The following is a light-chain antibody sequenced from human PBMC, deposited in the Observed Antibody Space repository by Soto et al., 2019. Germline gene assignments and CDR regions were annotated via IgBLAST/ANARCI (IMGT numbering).Light chain of an antibody. V-gene: IGKV1-39*01. J-gene: IGKJ5*01. Sequence: DIQMTQSPSSLSASVGDRVTITCRASQSISTYLNWYQQKPGKAPKLLIYAASSLQSGVPSRFSGSGSGTDFTLTISSLQPEDFATYYCQQYDSPPTFGQGTRLEMK. CDR1: QSISTY. CDR3: QQYDSPPT. CDR2: AAS.